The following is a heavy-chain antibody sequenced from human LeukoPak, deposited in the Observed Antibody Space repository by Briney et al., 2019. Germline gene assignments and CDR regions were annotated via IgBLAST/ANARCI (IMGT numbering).Heavy chain of an antibody. D-gene: IGHD2-2*02. CDR2: ISGSGGST. V-gene: IGHV3-23*01. CDR1: GFTFSSYA. Sequence: PGGSLRLSCAASGFTFSSYAMSWVRQAPGKGLEWVSAISGSGGSTYYADSVKGRFTISRDNSKNTLYLQMNSLRAEDTAVYYCAKSDSPIVVVPAAIFDYYYYGMDVWGQGTTVTVSS. CDR3: AKSDSPIVVVPAAIFDYYYYGMDV. J-gene: IGHJ6*02.